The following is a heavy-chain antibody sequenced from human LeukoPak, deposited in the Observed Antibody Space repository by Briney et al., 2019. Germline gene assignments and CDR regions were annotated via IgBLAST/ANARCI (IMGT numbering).Heavy chain of an antibody. Sequence: PSQTLSLTCAVSGGSISSGTHYWNWIRQHPGQGLEWIGHIYNTGSAYYNPSLMSRVSISIDTSENQFSLKLSSVTAADTAVYYCASTHCASPSCCSYYYFGLDVWGQGTTVIVSS. CDR3: ASTHCASPSCCSYYYFGLDV. CDR1: GGSISSGTHY. D-gene: IGHD2-2*01. CDR2: IYNTGSA. J-gene: IGHJ6*02. V-gene: IGHV4-31*11.